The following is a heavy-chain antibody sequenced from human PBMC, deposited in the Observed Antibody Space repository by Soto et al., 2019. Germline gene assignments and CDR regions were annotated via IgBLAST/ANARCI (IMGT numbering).Heavy chain of an antibody. CDR1: GDTFSSYT. J-gene: IGHJ6*02. CDR3: ARRRYCGADSYSQDYYGMDI. CDR2: VIPVLGVT. Sequence: QVQLVQSEAELKKPGSSVKVSCRSGGDTFSSYTVSWVRQAPGQGLEWMGRVIPVLGVTNYARKFQWRVSITPEKAATTAYLELRSLASGDSGVYYCARRRYCGADSYSQDYYGMDIWGQGTTVIVSS. V-gene: IGHV1-69*02. D-gene: IGHD2-21*02.